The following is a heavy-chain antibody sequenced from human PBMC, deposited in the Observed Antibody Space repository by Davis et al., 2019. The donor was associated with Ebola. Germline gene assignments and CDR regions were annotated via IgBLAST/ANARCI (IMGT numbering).Heavy chain of an antibody. V-gene: IGHV4-34*10. CDR2: INHSGGT. D-gene: IGHD2-8*01. CDR3: ARVGDFQGVY. J-gene: IGHJ4*02. Sequence: PSETLSLTCAVSAVSITSHYWSWIRQSPGKGLEWIGEINHSGGTNYNPSLESRLTMSVDTSKNHFSLKLSSVTAADTAVYYCARVGDFQGVYWGRGTLVTVSS. CDR1: AVSITSHY.